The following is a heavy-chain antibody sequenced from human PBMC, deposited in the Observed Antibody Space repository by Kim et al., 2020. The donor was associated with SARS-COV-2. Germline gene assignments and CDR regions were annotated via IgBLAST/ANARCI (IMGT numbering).Heavy chain of an antibody. V-gene: IGHV3-23*01. CDR2: ISGSGGST. J-gene: IGHJ1*01. CDR3: AKDPEWVPAAMPTYFQH. Sequence: GGSLRLSCAASGFTFSSYAMSWVRQAPGKGLEWVSAISGSGGSTYYADSVKGRFTISRDNSKNTLYLQMNSLRAEDTAVYYCAKDPEWVPAAMPTYFQHWGQGTLVTVSS. D-gene: IGHD2-2*01. CDR1: GFTFSSYA.